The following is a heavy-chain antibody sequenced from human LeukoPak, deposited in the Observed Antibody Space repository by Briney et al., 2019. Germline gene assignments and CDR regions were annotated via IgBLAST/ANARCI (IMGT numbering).Heavy chain of an antibody. V-gene: IGHV1-2*02. CDR2: INPNSGGT. CDR1: GYTFTGYY. CDR3: ARGTTYYYGSGSYQPLDY. Sequence: ASVKVSCKASGYTFTGYYMHWVRQAPGQGLEWMGWINPNSGGTNYAQKFQGRVTMTRNTSISTAYMELSSLRSEDTAVYYCARGTTYYYGSGSYQPLDYWGQGTLVTVSS. J-gene: IGHJ4*02. D-gene: IGHD3-10*01.